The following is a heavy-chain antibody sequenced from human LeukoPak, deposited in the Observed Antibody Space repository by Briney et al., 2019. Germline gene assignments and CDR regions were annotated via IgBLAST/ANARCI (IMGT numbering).Heavy chain of an antibody. CDR2: INHSGST. V-gene: IGHV4-34*01. J-gene: IGHJ4*02. D-gene: IGHD3-22*01. Sequence: PSETLSLTCAVYDGSFSGYYWSWIRQPPGKGLEWIGEINHSGSTNYNPSLKSRVTISLDTSKSQFSLKVRYVTAADTAVYYCAKDSIVVAYTKLDYWGQGTLVTVSS. CDR1: DGSFSGYY. CDR3: AKDSIVVAYTKLDY.